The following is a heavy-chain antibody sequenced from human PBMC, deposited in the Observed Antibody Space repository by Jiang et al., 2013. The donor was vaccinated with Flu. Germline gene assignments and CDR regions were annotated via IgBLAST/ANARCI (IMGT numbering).Heavy chain of an antibody. CDR2: IIPILGMA. V-gene: IGHV1-69*04. D-gene: IGHD4-11*01. CDR3: ARERPDYSNLNSYYYGMDV. J-gene: IGHJ6*02. Sequence: SGAEVKKPGSSVKASCKASGGTFSSYTISWVRQAPGQGLEWMGRIIPILGMANYAQKFQGRVTITADKSTSTAYMELSSLRSEDTAVYYCARERPDYSNLNSYYYGMDVWGQGTTVTVSS. CDR1: GGTFSSYT.